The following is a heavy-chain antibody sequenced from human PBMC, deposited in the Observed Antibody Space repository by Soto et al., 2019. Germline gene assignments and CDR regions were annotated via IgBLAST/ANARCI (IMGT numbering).Heavy chain of an antibody. Sequence: PSETLSLTCTVSGGSISSYYWSWIRQPPGKGLEWIGYIYYSGSTNYNPSLKSRVTISVDTSKNQFPLKLSSVTAADTAVYYCARGHYYDSSGYYRGFDYWGQGTLVTVSS. CDR3: ARGHYYDSSGYYRGFDY. J-gene: IGHJ4*02. CDR2: IYYSGST. D-gene: IGHD3-22*01. V-gene: IGHV4-59*01. CDR1: GGSISSYY.